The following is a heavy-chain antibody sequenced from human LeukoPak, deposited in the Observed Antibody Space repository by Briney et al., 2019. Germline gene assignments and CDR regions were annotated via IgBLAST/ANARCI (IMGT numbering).Heavy chain of an antibody. CDR1: GGTLSSSTYY. D-gene: IGHD3-22*01. V-gene: IGHV4-30-4*08. CDR2: MYYSGST. CDR3: ARPYYYDSRIDP. J-gene: IGHJ5*02. Sequence: SETLSLTCTVSGGTLSSSTYYWGWIRQPPGKGLEWIAYMYYSGSTYYNPSLKSRVTMSADTSKNQLSLKLSSVTAADTAVYYCARPYYYDSRIDPWGQGILVTVSS.